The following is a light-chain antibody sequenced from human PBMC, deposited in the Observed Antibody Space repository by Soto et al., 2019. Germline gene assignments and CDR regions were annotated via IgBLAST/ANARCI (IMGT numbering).Light chain of an antibody. CDR3: QQYGSSPRT. CDR2: GAS. Sequence: EIVLTQSPGTLSLSPGERATLSCRASQSVSSHLAWYQQKPGQAPWLLIYGASNRASGIPDRFSGSGSGTDFTLTISRLEPEDFAVYYCQQYGSSPRTFGQGTKVDIK. CDR1: QSVSSH. J-gene: IGKJ1*01. V-gene: IGKV3-20*01.